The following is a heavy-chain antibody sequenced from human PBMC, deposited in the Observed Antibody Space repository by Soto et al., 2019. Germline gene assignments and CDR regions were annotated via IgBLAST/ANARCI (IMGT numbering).Heavy chain of an antibody. V-gene: IGHV1-18*01. D-gene: IGHD2-15*01. J-gene: IGHJ4*02. Sequence: QVQLVQSGAEVKKPGASVKVSCKASGYTFTSYGISWVRQAPGQGLEWMGWISAYNGNTNYAQKLQGRVTMTTDTSTSTDYMELRSRRSDDTAVYYCARSGCSGGSCYSYYFDYWGQGTLVTVSS. CDR3: ARSGCSGGSCYSYYFDY. CDR2: ISAYNGNT. CDR1: GYTFTSYG.